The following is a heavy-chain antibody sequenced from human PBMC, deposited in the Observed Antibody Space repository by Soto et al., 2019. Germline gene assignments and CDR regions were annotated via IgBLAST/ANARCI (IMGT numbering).Heavy chain of an antibody. V-gene: IGHV3-15*01. CDR3: STGRSTYGLDS. D-gene: IGHD5-18*01. CDR2: IKSITDGGTT. J-gene: IGHJ4*02. CDR1: AFSFTNAW. Sequence: GGSLRLCCVASAFSFTNAWMSWVRQAPGKGLEWVGRIKSITDGGTTDYAAPVKGRFTISRDDSNNTLYLQMNSLKTEDTAVYYCSTGRSTYGLDSWGQGTLVTVSS.